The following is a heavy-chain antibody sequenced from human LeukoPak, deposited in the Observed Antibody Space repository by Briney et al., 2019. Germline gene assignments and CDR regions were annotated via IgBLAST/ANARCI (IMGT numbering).Heavy chain of an antibody. J-gene: IGHJ4*02. Sequence: PSETLSLTCTVSGGSISSNSYYWGWIRQPPEKGLEWIGSIYYSGSTYYNPSLKSRVTISVDTSKNQFSLKLSSATAADTSVYYCARLLEWLSPLDYWGQGTLVTVSS. CDR1: GGSISSNSYY. V-gene: IGHV4-39*01. CDR3: ARLLEWLSPLDY. D-gene: IGHD3-3*01. CDR2: IYYSGST.